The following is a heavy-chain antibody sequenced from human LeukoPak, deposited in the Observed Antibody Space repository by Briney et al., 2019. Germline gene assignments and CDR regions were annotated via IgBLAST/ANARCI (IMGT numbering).Heavy chain of an antibody. CDR2: INHTGTS. J-gene: IGHJ3*02. D-gene: IGHD1-26*01. Sequence: PSETLSLTCSVDGAPFRDYYWNWIRQSPEKGLEWIGEINHTGTSNYNPSLKGRASISVDTSKNQFSLKMTSVTAADTAVYYCARDSPLEWDVFGDSFDIWGQGTVVTVSS. V-gene: IGHV4-34*01. CDR1: GAPFRDYY. CDR3: ARDSPLEWDVFGDSFDI.